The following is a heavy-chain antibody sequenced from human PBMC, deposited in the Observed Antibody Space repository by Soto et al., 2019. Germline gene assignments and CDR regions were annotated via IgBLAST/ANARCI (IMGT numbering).Heavy chain of an antibody. V-gene: IGHV2-5*02. Sequence: SGPTLVNPTETLTLTFTFSGFSLRARGVGVGWIRQPPGKALEWLALIYWDDDKRHKPSMKSRVNITRDTSKTQVLLILTDMDPVDSATYYCAGNLGNNPPGYWGQGALVTVSS. CDR2: IYWDDDK. J-gene: IGHJ4*02. CDR3: AGNLGNNPPGY. CDR1: GFSLRARGVG. D-gene: IGHD1-1*01.